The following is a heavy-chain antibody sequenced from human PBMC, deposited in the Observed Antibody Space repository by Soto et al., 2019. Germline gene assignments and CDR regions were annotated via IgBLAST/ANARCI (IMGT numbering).Heavy chain of an antibody. CDR1: GFTFSTCW. D-gene: IGHD3-9*01. CDR2: INRDGSTT. Sequence: GGALRLSCAASGFTFSTCWMNWVRQAPGEGLVWVARINRDGSTTTYADSVKGRFTISRDNSKNTLYLQMNSLRAEDTAVYYCARENGLRYFYPRHYYSYGMDVWGQGTTVTVSS. V-gene: IGHV3-74*03. J-gene: IGHJ6*02. CDR3: ARENGLRYFYPRHYYSYGMDV.